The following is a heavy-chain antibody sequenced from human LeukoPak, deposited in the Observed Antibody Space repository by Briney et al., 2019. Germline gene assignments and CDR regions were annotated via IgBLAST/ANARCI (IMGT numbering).Heavy chain of an antibody. Sequence: GGSLRLSCTTSGFTFGDYAMTWVRQAPGKGLEWVGFIRSKAYGGTTEYAASVKGRFTISRDDSKSIAYLQMNSLKTEDTAAYYCTRGDYYDSSGYYLLFDCWGQGTLVTVSS. D-gene: IGHD3-22*01. V-gene: IGHV3-49*04. CDR2: IRSKAYGGTT. CDR3: TRGDYYDSSGYYLLFDC. CDR1: GFTFGDYA. J-gene: IGHJ4*02.